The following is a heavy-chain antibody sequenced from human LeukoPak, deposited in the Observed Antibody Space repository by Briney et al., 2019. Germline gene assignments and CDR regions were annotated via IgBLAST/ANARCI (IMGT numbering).Heavy chain of an antibody. CDR3: ARDLAGGYDIDAFDI. CDR1: GYTFTSYY. D-gene: IGHD5-12*01. CDR2: INPSGGST. V-gene: IGHV1-46*01. Sequence: ASVKVSCKASGYTFTSYYMHWVRQAPGQGLEWMGIINPSGGSTSYAQKFQGRVTMTRDTSTSTVYMELSSLRSEDTAVYYCARDLAGGYDIDAFDIWGQGTMVTVSS. J-gene: IGHJ3*02.